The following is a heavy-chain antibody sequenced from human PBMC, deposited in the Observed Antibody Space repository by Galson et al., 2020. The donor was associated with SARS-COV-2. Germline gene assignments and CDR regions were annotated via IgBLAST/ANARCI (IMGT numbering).Heavy chain of an antibody. J-gene: IGHJ6*02. CDR2: INPSGGST. CDR1: GYTFTSYY. Sequence: ASVKVSCQASGYTFTSYYMHWVRQAPGQGLEWMGIINPSGGSTSYAQKFQGRVTMTRDTSTSTVYMALSSLRSEDTAVYDCAGHGSPGYRMDVWGQGTTVTVSS. CDR3: AGHGSPGYRMDV. V-gene: IGHV1-46*01.